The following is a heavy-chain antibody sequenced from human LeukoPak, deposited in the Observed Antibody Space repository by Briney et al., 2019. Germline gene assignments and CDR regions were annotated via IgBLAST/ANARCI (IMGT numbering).Heavy chain of an antibody. CDR1: GITVSNYG. D-gene: IGHD3-22*01. V-gene: IGHV3-23*01. J-gene: IGHJ4*02. CDR2: ISGSGGGT. Sequence: GGSLRLSCADSGITVSNYGMSWVRQAPGKGLEWVAGISGSGGGTNYADSVKGRFTISRDNFKNTLYLQMNSLRAEDTAVYFCAKRGVVIRVILVGFHKEAYYFDSWGQGALVTVSS. CDR3: AKRGVVIRVILVGFHKEAYYFDS.